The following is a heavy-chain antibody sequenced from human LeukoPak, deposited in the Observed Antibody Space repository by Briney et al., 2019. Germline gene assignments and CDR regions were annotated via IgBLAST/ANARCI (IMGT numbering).Heavy chain of an antibody. CDR2: IYSGGST. CDR1: GFTVSSNY. Sequence: GGSLRLSCAASGFTVSSNYMSWVRQAPGKGLEWVSVIYSGGSTYYADSVEGRFTISRDNSKNTLYLQMNSLRPEDTAVYYCARVGYSSGWYRQWGQGTLVTVSS. V-gene: IGHV3-66*01. CDR3: ARVGYSSGWYRQ. D-gene: IGHD6-19*01. J-gene: IGHJ4*02.